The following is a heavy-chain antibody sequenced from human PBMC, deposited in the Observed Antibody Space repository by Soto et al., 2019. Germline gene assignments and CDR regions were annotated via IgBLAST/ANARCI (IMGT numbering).Heavy chain of an antibody. V-gene: IGHV4-31*03. CDR3: ARASDILTEAYYYGMDV. D-gene: IGHD3-9*01. Sequence: QVQLQESGPGLVKPSQTLSLTCTVSGGSISSGGYYWSWIRQHPGKGLEWIGYIYYSGSTYYNPSLKSRVTISVDTSKNQFSLKLSSVTAADTAVYYCARASDILTEAYYYGMDVWGQGTTVTVSS. CDR2: IYYSGST. J-gene: IGHJ6*02. CDR1: GGSISSGGYY.